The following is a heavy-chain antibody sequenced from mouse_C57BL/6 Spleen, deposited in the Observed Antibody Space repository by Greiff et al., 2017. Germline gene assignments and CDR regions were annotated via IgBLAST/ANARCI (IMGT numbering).Heavy chain of an antibody. CDR3: ARDRYYGSSFVG. D-gene: IGHD1-1*01. CDR2: IYPRDGST. Sequence: QVHVKQSDAELVKPGASVKISCKVSGSTFTDHTLHWMKQRPEQGLEWIGYIYPRDGSTKYNEKFMGKATLTADKSSSTAYMQLNSLTSEDSAVYFCARDRYYGSSFVGWGQGTTLTGSS. CDR1: GSTFTDHT. J-gene: IGHJ2*01. V-gene: IGHV1-78*01.